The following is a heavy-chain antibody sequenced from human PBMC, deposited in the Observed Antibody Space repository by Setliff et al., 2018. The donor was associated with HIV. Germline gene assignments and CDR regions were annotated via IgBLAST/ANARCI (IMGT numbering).Heavy chain of an antibody. V-gene: IGHV4-59*11. CDR1: GASITSHY. J-gene: IGHJ4*02. CDR2: IYSTGST. Sequence: SETLSLTCTVSGASITSHYWSWIRQSPGRELEWIGYIYSTGSTNYNPSSQSLVSISMDASKNKFSLKVTSVTSADTAVYYCARGAGFYGDYAFDYWGQGNLVTVSS. CDR3: ARGAGFYGDYAFDY. D-gene: IGHD4-17*01.